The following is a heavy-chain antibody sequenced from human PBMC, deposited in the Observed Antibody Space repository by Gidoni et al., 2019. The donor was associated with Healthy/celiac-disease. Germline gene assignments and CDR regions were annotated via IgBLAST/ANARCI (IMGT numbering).Heavy chain of an antibody. D-gene: IGHD2-2*01. V-gene: IGHV3-9*01. CDR1: GFTFDDYA. CDR2: ISWNSGSI. CDR3: AKHCSSTSCLDY. J-gene: IGHJ4*02. Sequence: ELQLVESGGGLVQPGRSPRPSCAASGFTFDDYAMHWVRQAPGKGLEWVSGISWNSGSIGYEDSVKGRFTISRDNAKNSLYLQMNSLRAEDTALYYCAKHCSSTSCLDYWGQGTLVTVSS.